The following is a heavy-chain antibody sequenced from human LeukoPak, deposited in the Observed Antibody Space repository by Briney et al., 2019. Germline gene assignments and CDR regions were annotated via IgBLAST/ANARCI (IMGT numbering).Heavy chain of an antibody. CDR2: ISSSSTTI. D-gene: IGHD1-1*01. CDR1: GFTFSSYK. V-gene: IGHV3-48*04. Sequence: GGSLRLSCAASGFTFSSYKMNWVRQAPGKGLEWISYISSSSTTIHYADSVKGRFTISRDNAKNSLYLQMNSLRVEDTAVYYCARCTTGRTFGSLREIKRSREIDYWGQGTLVTVSS. J-gene: IGHJ4*02. CDR3: ARCTTGRTFGSLREIKRSREIDY.